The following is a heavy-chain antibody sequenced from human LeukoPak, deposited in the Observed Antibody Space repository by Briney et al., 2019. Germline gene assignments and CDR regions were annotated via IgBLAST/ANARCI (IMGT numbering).Heavy chain of an antibody. CDR1: GFTFSSYA. CDR3: AKAQPRTTVVTSAFDI. J-gene: IGHJ3*02. V-gene: IGHV3-23*01. CDR2: ISGSGGST. Sequence: GGSLRLSCAASGFTFSSYAMGWVRQAPGKGLERVSAISGSGGSTYYADSVKGRFTISRDNSKNTLYLQMNSLRAEDTAVYYCAKAQPRTTVVTSAFDIWGQGTMVTVSS. D-gene: IGHD4-23*01.